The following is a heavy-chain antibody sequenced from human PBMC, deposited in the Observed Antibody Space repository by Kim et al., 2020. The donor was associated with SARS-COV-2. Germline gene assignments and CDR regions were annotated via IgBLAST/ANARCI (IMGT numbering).Heavy chain of an antibody. V-gene: IGHV4-39*01. CDR1: GGSISSSSYY. CDR2: IYYSGST. D-gene: IGHD2-15*01. CDR3: ARVGMEVVVVVAAQYYFDY. J-gene: IGHJ4*02. Sequence: SETLSLTCTVSGGSISSSSYYWGWIRQPPGKGLEWIGSIYYSGSTYYNPSLKSRVTISVDTSKNQFSLKLSSVTAADTAVYYCARVGMEVVVVVAAQYYFDYWGQGTLVTVSS.